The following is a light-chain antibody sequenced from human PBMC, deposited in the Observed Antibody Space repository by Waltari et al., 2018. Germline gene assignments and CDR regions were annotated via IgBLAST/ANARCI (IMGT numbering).Light chain of an antibody. CDR3: QQLNSYPPLT. CDR2: GAS. CDR1: QGISSY. Sequence: IQFTQSPSFLSASVGDRLTITCRASQGISSYVAWYQQKPGEAPKLLIYGASTLQSGVPSRFSGNGSGTEFTLTISSLQPEDFATYYCQQLNSYPPLTFGGGTKVEIK. J-gene: IGKJ4*01. V-gene: IGKV1-9*01.